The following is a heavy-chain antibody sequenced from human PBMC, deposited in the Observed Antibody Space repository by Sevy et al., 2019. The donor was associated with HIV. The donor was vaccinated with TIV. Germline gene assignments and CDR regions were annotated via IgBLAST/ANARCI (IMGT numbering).Heavy chain of an antibody. J-gene: IGHJ4*02. CDR3: AQETVGRFDS. D-gene: IGHD3-16*01. Sequence: GSLRLSCAASGITFSAYWMNWVRQAPGKGLEWVANIKSDGSDKHYVDSVEGRFTISRDNAKNSLYLQMNSLRVEDTAVYYCAQETVGRFDSWGQGTLVTVSS. V-gene: IGHV3-7*01. CDR2: IKSDGSDK. CDR1: GITFSAYW.